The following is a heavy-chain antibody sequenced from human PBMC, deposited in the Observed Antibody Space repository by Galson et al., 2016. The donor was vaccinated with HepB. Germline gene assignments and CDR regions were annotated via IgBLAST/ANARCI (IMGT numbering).Heavy chain of an antibody. J-gene: IGHJ4*02. D-gene: IGHD4-11*01. CDR3: VREAGYSNAFGY. Sequence: SLRLSCAGSGFTFSSYALHWVRQAPGKGPEWVAVISYDGSNKYYADSVKGRFTISRDNSKNTLYVHMNSLRAEDTAVYYCVREAGYSNAFGYWGQRTLVTVSS. CDR1: GFTFSSYA. V-gene: IGHV3-30-3*01. CDR2: ISYDGSNK.